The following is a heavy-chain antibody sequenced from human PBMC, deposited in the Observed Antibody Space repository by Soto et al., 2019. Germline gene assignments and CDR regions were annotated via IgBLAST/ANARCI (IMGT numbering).Heavy chain of an antibody. CDR2: ISYDGSNK. D-gene: IGHD2-2*01. J-gene: IGHJ6*02. CDR1: GFTFSSYA. V-gene: IGHV3-30-3*01. Sequence: QVQLVESGGGVVQPGRSLRLSCAASGFTFSSYAMHWVRQAPGKGLKRVAVISYDGSNKYYADTVKGRFTISRDNSKNTPYMQMNSLRAEDTAVYYCAREGGNVLVPAVLPYYYGMDVWGQGTTVTVSS. CDR3: AREGGNVLVPAVLPYYYGMDV.